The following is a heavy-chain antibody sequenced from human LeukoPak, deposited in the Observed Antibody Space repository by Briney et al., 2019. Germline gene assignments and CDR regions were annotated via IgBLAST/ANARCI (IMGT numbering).Heavy chain of an antibody. J-gene: IGHJ4*02. CDR2: IDNSDGT. Sequence: GGSLRLSCTASGVRLSTYAMSWVRQSPGKGLEWVSTIDNSDGTYCPDSVKGRFTISRDNSKNTLYLQMNSLRAEDTATYYCAKSRGSGTYCFDYWGQGTLVTVSS. V-gene: IGHV3-23*01. CDR3: AKSRGSGTYCFDY. CDR1: GVRLSTYA. D-gene: IGHD3-10*01.